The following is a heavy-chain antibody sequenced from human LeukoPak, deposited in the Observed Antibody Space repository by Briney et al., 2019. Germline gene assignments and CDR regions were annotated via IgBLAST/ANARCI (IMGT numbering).Heavy chain of an antibody. CDR3: ASQSVRPTPPGSGPYYFDY. V-gene: IGHV4-4*07. CDR1: GGSISSYY. D-gene: IGHD3-10*01. J-gene: IGHJ4*02. Sequence: SETLSLTCTVSGGSISSYYWSWIRQPAGKGLEWIGRIYTSGSTNYNPSLKSRVTMSVDTSKNQFSLKLSSVTAADTAVYCCASQSVRPTPPGSGPYYFDYWGQGTLVTVSS. CDR2: IYTSGST.